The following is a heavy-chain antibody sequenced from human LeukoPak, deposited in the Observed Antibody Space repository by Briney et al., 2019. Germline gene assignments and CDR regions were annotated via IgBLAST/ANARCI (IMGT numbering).Heavy chain of an antibody. D-gene: IGHD6-13*01. CDR3: ARHYHIAAALDAFDI. Sequence: HGESLKISCKGSGYSFTNYWIGWVRQMPGKGLEWMGMIYPGDSVTRYSPSFRGQVTISADKSITSAYLQWSSLKALDTAVYYCARHYHIAAALDAFDIWGQGTMVTVSS. J-gene: IGHJ3*02. V-gene: IGHV5-51*01. CDR1: GYSFTNYW. CDR2: IYPGDSVT.